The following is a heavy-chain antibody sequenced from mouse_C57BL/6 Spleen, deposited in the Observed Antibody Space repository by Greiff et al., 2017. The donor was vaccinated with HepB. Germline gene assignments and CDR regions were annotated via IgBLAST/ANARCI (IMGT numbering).Heavy chain of an antibody. Sequence: EVQLQQSGPELVKPGASVKISCKASGYTFTDYYMNWVKQSHGKSLEWIGDINPNNGGTSYNQKFKGKATLTVDKSSSTAYMELRSLTSEDSAVYYCARSWLLLNYFDYWGQGTTLTVSS. D-gene: IGHD2-3*01. J-gene: IGHJ2*01. CDR3: ARSWLLLNYFDY. CDR2: INPNNGGT. CDR1: GYTFTDYY. V-gene: IGHV1-26*01.